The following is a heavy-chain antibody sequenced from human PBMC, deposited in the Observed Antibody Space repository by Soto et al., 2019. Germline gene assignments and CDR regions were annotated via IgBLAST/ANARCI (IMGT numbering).Heavy chain of an antibody. Sequence: WGSMRLSCAASGFTFSNAWMSWVRQAPGKGLQWVGRIKSKTDDGTTDYAAPVKGRFTISRDDSKNTLYLQMNSLRTEDTALYYCITDYTMIRGVISYFDYWGQGALVTVSS. CDR2: IKSKTDDGTT. J-gene: IGHJ4*02. CDR3: ITDYTMIRGVISYFDY. V-gene: IGHV3-15*01. D-gene: IGHD3-10*01. CDR1: GFTFSNAW.